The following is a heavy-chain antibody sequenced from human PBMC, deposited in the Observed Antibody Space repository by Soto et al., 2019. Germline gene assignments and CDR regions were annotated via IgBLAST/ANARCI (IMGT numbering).Heavy chain of an antibody. CDR2: ISAYYGNT. CDR1: GYTFTSHG. D-gene: IGHD6-13*01. V-gene: IGHV1-18*01. Sequence: GASVKVSCKASGYTFTSHGISWVRQAPGQGLGWMGWISAYYGNTNYAQKLQGRVTMTTDTSTSTAYMELRSLRSDDTAVYYCARASSSWYTHYGMDVWGQGTTVTVSS. CDR3: ARASSSWYTHYGMDV. J-gene: IGHJ6*02.